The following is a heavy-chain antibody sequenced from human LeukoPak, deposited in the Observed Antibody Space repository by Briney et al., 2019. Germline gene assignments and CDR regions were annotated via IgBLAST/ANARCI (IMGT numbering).Heavy chain of an antibody. CDR1: GYTFTSYD. Sequence: SVKVSCKASGYTFTSYDINWVRQAPGQGLEWMGGIIPIFGTTNYAQKFQGRVTITADESTSTAYMELSSLRSEDTAVYYCARDDDFWSGPTSWGQGTLVTVSS. CDR3: ARDDDFWSGPTS. D-gene: IGHD3-3*01. J-gene: IGHJ5*02. CDR2: IIPIFGTT. V-gene: IGHV1-69*13.